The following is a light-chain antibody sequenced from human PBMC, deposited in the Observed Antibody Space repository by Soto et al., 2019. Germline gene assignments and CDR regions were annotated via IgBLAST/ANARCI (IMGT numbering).Light chain of an antibody. CDR3: QQTYTTPYT. Sequence: DIQMTQSPSSLSASVGDRVTITCRTSQNIIKYLNWYQQKPGKAPKVLIYGTSTLQTGVPLRFSGGGSGTDFTLTISSLQPEDFAAYYCQQTYTTPYTFGQGTKLYIK. CDR2: GTS. J-gene: IGKJ2*01. CDR1: QNIIKY. V-gene: IGKV1-39*01.